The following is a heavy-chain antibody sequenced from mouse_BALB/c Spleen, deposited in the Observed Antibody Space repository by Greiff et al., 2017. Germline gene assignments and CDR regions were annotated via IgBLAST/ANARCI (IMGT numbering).Heavy chain of an antibody. Sequence: EVQLQQSGAELVRPGASVKLSCTASGFNIKDYYMHWVKQRPEQGLEWIGWIDPENGDTEYAPKFQGKATMTADTSSNTAYLQLSSLTSEDTAVYYCSAGYGNYGGYAMDYWGQGTSVTVSS. V-gene: IGHV14-4*02. J-gene: IGHJ4*01. CDR2: IDPENGDT. CDR1: GFNIKDYY. CDR3: SAGYGNYGGYAMDY. D-gene: IGHD2-1*01.